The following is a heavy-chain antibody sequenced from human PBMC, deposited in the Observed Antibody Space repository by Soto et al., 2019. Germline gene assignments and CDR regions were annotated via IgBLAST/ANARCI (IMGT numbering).Heavy chain of an antibody. V-gene: IGHV3-48*02. CDR2: ISRSSTGI. Sequence: EVQLVESGGGLVQPGGSLRLSCAAYGITFSLYSMSWVRQAPGKGLEWVSYISRSSTGIHYADSVKGRFTISRDDATNSMHLQMNSLRDGDTAVYYCARAVTWGLDVWGQGTTVSISS. CDR3: ARAVTWGLDV. D-gene: IGHD3-10*01. J-gene: IGHJ6*02. CDR1: GITFSLYS.